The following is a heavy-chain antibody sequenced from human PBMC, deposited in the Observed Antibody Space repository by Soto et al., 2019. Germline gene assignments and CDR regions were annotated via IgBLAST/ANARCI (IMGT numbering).Heavy chain of an antibody. CDR1: GGSVSSGSYY. CDR3: ARDRRIAARDYYYYGMDV. V-gene: IGHV4-61*01. J-gene: IGHJ6*02. CDR2: IYYSGST. D-gene: IGHD6-6*01. Sequence: SETLSLTCTVSGGSVSSGSYYWSWIRQPPGKGLEWIGYIYYSGSTNYNPSLKSRATISVDTSKNQFSLKLSSVTAADTAVYYCARDRRIAARDYYYYGMDVWGQGTTVTVSS.